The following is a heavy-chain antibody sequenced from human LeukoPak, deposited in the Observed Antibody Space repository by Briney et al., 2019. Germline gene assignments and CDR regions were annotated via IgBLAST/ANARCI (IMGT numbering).Heavy chain of an antibody. CDR3: AREWSWFGDHEGYFDY. V-gene: IGHV1-2*02. D-gene: IGHD3-10*01. CDR1: GYTFTGYY. CDR2: INPNSGGT. Sequence: ASVKVSCKASGYTFTGYYMHWVRQAPGQGLEWMGWINPNSGGTNYAQKFQGRVTMTRDTSISTAYMELRRLRSDDTAVYYCAREWSWFGDHEGYFDYWGQGTLVTVSS. J-gene: IGHJ4*02.